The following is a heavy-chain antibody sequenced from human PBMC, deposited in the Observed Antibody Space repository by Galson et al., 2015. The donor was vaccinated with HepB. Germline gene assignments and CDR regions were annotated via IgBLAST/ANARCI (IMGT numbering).Heavy chain of an antibody. CDR2: INPNSGAT. D-gene: IGHD6-19*01. V-gene: IGHV1-2*02. Sequence: SVTVSCTASGYTFTGYFIHWVRQAPGPRLASMGLINPNSGATNSVPKFHGRVSVTRDTSLSTAYMEVSCLRSDDTAVYYCARSMSVAGYVYREDWGQGALVTVSS. J-gene: IGHJ4*02. CDR3: ARSMSVAGYVYRED. CDR1: GYTFTGYF.